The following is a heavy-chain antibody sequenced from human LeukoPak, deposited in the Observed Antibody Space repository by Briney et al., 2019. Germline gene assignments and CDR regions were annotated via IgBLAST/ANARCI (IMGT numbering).Heavy chain of an antibody. CDR1: GFTFSSYA. J-gene: IGHJ5*02. CDR3: ARVLSWDDSNGWFDP. V-gene: IGHV3-23*01. CDR2: ISGSGGST. Sequence: GGSLRLSCAASGFTFSSYAMSWVRQAPGKGLEWVSAISGSGGSTYYAESVKGRFTISRDKSKNTLYLQMNSLRAEDTAVYYCARVLSWDDSNGWFDPWGQGTLVTVSS. D-gene: IGHD1-1*01.